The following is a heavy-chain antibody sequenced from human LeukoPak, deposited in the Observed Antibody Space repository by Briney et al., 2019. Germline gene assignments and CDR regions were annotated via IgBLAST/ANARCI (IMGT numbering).Heavy chain of an antibody. D-gene: IGHD6-13*01. CDR2: IIPIFGTA. CDR1: GGTFSSYA. Sequence: GASVKVSCKASGGTFSSYAISWVRQAPGQGLEWMGRIIPIFGTANCAQKFQGRVTITTDESTSTAYMELSSLRSEDTAVYYCAGGKAAAGTFDYWGQGTLVTVSS. CDR3: AGGKAAAGTFDY. J-gene: IGHJ4*02. V-gene: IGHV1-69*05.